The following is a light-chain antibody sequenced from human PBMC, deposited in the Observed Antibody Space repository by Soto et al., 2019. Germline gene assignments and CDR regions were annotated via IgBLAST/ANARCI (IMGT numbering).Light chain of an antibody. Sequence: EIVLTQSPGTLSLSPGERATLSCRASQSVSSSYLAWYQQKPGQAPRLLIYGASSRATGIPDRFSVSGSGTDFTLTISRLEPEDCAVYYCHQYDRSPWTFGQGTNVEIK. CDR2: GAS. J-gene: IGKJ1*01. CDR1: QSVSSSY. V-gene: IGKV3-20*01. CDR3: HQYDRSPWT.